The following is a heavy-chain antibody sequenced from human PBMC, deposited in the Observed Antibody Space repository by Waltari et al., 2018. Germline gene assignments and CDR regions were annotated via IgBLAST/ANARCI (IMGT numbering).Heavy chain of an antibody. V-gene: IGHV1-69*10. Sequence: QVQLVQSGAEVKKPGSSVKVSCKASGGTFSSYAISWVRQAPGQGLEWMGGIVPILGIANYAQKFQGRVTITADKSTSTAYMELSSLRSEDTAVYYCARDRVYSGYDYPLFDYWGQGTLVTVSS. J-gene: IGHJ4*02. CDR3: ARDRVYSGYDYPLFDY. D-gene: IGHD5-12*01. CDR1: GGTFSSYA. CDR2: IVPILGIA.